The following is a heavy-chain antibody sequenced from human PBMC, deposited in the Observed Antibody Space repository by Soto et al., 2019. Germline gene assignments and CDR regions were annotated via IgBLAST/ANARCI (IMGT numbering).Heavy chain of an antibody. D-gene: IGHD6-6*01. Sequence: QVQLQQWGAGLLKPSETLSLTCAVYCGSFRGYYWSWIRQPPGKGLEWIGEINHSGSTNYNPSLKSRVTMSVDTSKKQFSLKLSSVTAADTAVYYCARTSKFDCWGQGTLVTVSS. CDR3: ARTSKFDC. V-gene: IGHV4-34*01. CDR2: INHSGST. J-gene: IGHJ4*02. CDR1: CGSFRGYY.